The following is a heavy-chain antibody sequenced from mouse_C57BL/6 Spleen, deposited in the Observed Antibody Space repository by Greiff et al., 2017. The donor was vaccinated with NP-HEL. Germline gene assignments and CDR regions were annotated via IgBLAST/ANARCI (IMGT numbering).Heavy chain of an antibody. CDR2: IYPGDGDT. D-gene: IGHD1-1*01. CDR3: ARQSNYYGSSLYAMDY. V-gene: IGHV1-80*01. Sequence: QVQLQQSGAELVKPGASVKISCKASGYAFSSYWMNWVKQRPGKGLEWIGQIYPGDGDTNYNGKFKGKATLTADKSSSTAYMQLSSLTSEDSAVYFCARQSNYYGSSLYAMDYWGQGTSVTVSS. J-gene: IGHJ4*01. CDR1: GYAFSSYW.